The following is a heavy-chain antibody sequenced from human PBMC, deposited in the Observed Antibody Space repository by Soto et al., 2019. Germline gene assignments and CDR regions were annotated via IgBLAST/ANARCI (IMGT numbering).Heavy chain of an antibody. J-gene: IGHJ4*02. CDR1: GYTFTSYG. Sequence: GASVKVSCKASGYTFTSYGISWVRQAPGQGLEWMGWISAYNGNTNYAQKLQGRVTMTTDTSTSTAYMELRSLRSDDTAVYYCARIQGVGATPADFDYWGQGTLVTVSS. CDR3: ARIQGVGATPADFDY. CDR2: ISAYNGNT. D-gene: IGHD1-26*01. V-gene: IGHV1-18*01.